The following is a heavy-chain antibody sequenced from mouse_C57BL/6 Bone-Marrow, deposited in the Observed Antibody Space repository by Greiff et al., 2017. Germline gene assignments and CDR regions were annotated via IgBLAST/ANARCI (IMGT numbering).Heavy chain of an antibody. CDR2: ISYDGSN. Sequence: VQLKESGPGLVKPSQSLSLTCSVTGYSITSGYYWNWIRQFPGNKLEWMGYISYDGSNNYNPSLKNRISITRDTSKNQFFLKLNSVTTEDTATYYCARGYYDWYFDVWGTGTTVTVAS. V-gene: IGHV3-6*01. D-gene: IGHD2-3*01. CDR1: GYSITSGYY. CDR3: ARGYYDWYFDV. J-gene: IGHJ1*03.